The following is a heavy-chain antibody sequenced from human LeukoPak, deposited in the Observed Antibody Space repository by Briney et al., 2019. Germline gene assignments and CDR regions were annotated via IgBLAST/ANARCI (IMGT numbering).Heavy chain of an antibody. CDR1: GFTFKNYW. V-gene: IGHV3-7*01. Sequence: GGSLRVSCAASGFTFKNYWMSWVRHSPGNRLEWVANINPDGSHKYYVDSVEGRFTVSRDNAKNSLYLQLNSLRVEDTAVFYCARATLARSTDYWGPGSLVIVSS. CDR3: ARATLARSTDY. J-gene: IGHJ4*02. CDR2: INPDGSHK. D-gene: IGHD1-1*01.